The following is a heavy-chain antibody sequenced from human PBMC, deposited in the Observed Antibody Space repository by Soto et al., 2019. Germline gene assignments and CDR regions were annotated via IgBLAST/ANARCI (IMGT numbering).Heavy chain of an antibody. CDR1: GFTFSSYS. J-gene: IGHJ4*02. V-gene: IGHV3-48*01. CDR3: AKYCSSTSCYFSY. D-gene: IGHD2-2*01. Sequence: GGSLRLSCAASGFTFSSYSMNWVRQAPGKGLEWVSYISSSSSTIYYADSVKGRFTISRDNAKNSLYLQMNSLRAEDTAVYYCAKYCSSTSCYFSYWGQGTLVTVSS. CDR2: ISSSSSTI.